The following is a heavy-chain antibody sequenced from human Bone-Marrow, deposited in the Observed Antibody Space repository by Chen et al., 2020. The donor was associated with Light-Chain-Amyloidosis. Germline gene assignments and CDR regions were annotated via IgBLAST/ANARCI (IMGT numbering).Heavy chain of an antibody. V-gene: IGHV3-11*01. Sequence: QVQLVESGGGLVKPGGSLRLSCAASGFTFSDYYMSWIRQAPGKGLEWVSYISSSSSTIYYADSVKGRFTISRDNAKSSLYLQMNSLRAEDTAVYYCARDFKAGYSSGRGYFDYWGREPWSPSPQ. J-gene: IGHJ4*02. D-gene: IGHD6-19*01. CDR2: ISSSSSTI. CDR1: GFTFSDYY. CDR3: ARDFKAGYSSGRGYFDY.